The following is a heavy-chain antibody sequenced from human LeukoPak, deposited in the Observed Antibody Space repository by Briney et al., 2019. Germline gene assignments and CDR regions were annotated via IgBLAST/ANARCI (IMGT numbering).Heavy chain of an antibody. D-gene: IGHD1-26*01. CDR1: GDSLSNSNW. CDR3: ARDRGGPPRYSGSAYGAFDI. CDR2: IFHSGNT. J-gene: IGHJ3*02. Sequence: SGTLSLTCTVSGDSLSNSNWWSWLRQSPGKGLEWIGEIFHSGNTNYHPSLESRISMSLDKSKNQFSLNLSSVTAADTAVYYCARDRGGPPRYSGSAYGAFDIWGQGTMVTVSS. V-gene: IGHV4-4*02.